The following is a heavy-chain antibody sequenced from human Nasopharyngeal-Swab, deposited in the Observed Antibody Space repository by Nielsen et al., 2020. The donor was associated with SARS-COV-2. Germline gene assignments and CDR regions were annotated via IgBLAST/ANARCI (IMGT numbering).Heavy chain of an antibody. CDR1: GFTFSNAW. J-gene: IGHJ4*02. D-gene: IGHD3/OR15-3a*01. CDR3: TTDLLAKNVDYYFDY. Sequence: GESLKISCAASGFTFSNAWMGWVRQAPGKGLEWVGRIKSKTDGGTTDYAAPVKGRFTISRDDSKNTLYLQMNSLKTEDTAVYYCTTDLLAKNVDYYFDYWGQGTLVTVSS. CDR2: IKSKTDGGTT. V-gene: IGHV3-15*01.